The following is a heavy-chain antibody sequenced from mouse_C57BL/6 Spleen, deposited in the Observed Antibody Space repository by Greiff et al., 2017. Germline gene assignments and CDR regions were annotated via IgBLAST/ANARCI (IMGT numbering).Heavy chain of an antibody. CDR3: AMRLTGTSWFAY. CDR2: IDPSDSYT. CDR1: GYAFSSYW. Sequence: VQLQQSGAELVKPGASVKISCKASGYAFSSYWMHWVKQRPGQGLEWIGEIDPSDSYTNYNQKFKGKSTLTVDKSSSTAYMQLSSLTSEDSAVYYCAMRLTGTSWFAYWGQGTLVTVSA. V-gene: IGHV1-69*01. J-gene: IGHJ3*01. D-gene: IGHD4-1*01.